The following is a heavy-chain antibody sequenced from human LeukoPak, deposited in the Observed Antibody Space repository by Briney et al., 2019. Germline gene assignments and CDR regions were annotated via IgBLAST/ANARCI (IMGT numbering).Heavy chain of an antibody. J-gene: IGHJ4*02. CDR3: ARHDSAASSMDF. Sequence: SQTLSLTCTVSGGSISSGDYYWSWIRQPPGKGLEWIGYIYNSGSTYYKPSLKSRITISIDKSENQFSLKVSSVTAADTAVYYCARHDSAASSMDFWGQGTLVTVSS. CDR2: IYNSGST. CDR1: GGSISSGDYY. D-gene: IGHD2-15*01. V-gene: IGHV4-30-4*01.